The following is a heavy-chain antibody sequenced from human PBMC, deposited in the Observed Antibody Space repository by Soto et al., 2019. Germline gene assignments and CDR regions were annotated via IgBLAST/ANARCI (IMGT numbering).Heavy chain of an antibody. V-gene: IGHV3-11*01. CDR2: ITSSGTTI. CDR3: TTDDPINRY. J-gene: IGHJ4*02. Sequence: GGSLRLSCAASGFTFSDYYMSWIRQAPGKGLEWVSYITSSGTTIYYADSVIGRFTISRDDSKNTLYLQMNSLKTEDTAVYYCTTDDPINRYWGQGTLVTVSS. CDR1: GFTFSDYY.